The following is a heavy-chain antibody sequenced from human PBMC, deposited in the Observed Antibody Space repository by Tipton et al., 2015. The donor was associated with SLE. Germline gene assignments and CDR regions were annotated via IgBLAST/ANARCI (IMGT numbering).Heavy chain of an antibody. J-gene: IGHJ3*02. CDR2: TNPSGNT. D-gene: IGHD4-17*01. CDR1: GGSFSGYS. V-gene: IGHV4-34*01. CDR3: ARVDGDYGDAFDI. Sequence: LRLSCAVYGGSFSGYSWSWIRQPPGKGREWSGQTNPSGNTNYNPSLKSRVTISVDTSKNQFSLKLTSVTSADTAVYYCARVDGDYGDAFDIWGQGTLVTVFS.